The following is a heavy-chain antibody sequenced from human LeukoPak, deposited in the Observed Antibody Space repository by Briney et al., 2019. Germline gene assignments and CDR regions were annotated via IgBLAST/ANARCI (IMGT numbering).Heavy chain of an antibody. J-gene: IGHJ6*03. V-gene: IGHV4-34*01. CDR1: GGSFSGYY. Sequence: SETLSLTCAVYGGSFSGYYWSWIRQPPGKGLEWIGEINHSGSTNYNPSLKSRVTISVDTSKNQFSLKLSSVTAADTAVYYCARSYRGSSWLYYYYYMDVWGKGTTVTISS. CDR2: INHSGST. D-gene: IGHD6-13*01. CDR3: ARSYRGSSWLYYYYYMDV.